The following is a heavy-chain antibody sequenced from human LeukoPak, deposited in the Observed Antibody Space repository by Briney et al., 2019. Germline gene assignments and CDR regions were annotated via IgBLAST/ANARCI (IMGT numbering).Heavy chain of an antibody. CDR3: AREAVSFIAVAKDGYFGF. CDR2: VSAYKDYT. CDR1: GYTFNSFG. D-gene: IGHD6-19*01. Sequence: GASVKVSCKTSGYTFNSFGITWLRQAPGQGLEWMGWVSAYKDYTSHAQKFQDRIIMTTDTSTTTAYMELRNLKSDDTAVYYCAREAVSFIAVAKDGYFGFWGQGSLVTVSS. V-gene: IGHV1-18*01. J-gene: IGHJ4*02.